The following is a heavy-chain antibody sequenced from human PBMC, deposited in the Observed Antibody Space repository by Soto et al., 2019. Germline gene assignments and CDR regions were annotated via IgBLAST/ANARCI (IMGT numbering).Heavy chain of an antibody. CDR2: ISWNSGSI. V-gene: IGHV3-9*01. D-gene: IGHD3-10*01. J-gene: IGHJ3*02. CDR3: AKDRGDGSGSYFSAFDI. CDR1: GFTFDDYA. Sequence: EVQLVESGGGLVQPGRSLRLSCAASGFTFDDYAMHWVRQAPGKGLEWVSGISWNSGSIGYADSVKGRFTISRDNAKNSLYLQMNSLRAEDTALYYCAKDRGDGSGSYFSAFDIGGQGTMVTVSS.